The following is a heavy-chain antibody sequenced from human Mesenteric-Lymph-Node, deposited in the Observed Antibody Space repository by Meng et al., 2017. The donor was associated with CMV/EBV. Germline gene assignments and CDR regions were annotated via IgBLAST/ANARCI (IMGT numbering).Heavy chain of an antibody. D-gene: IGHD6-13*01. CDR3: AKDSSRSSWYGPDDYYGMDV. CDR2: IRYDGSNK. Sequence: GESLKISCAASGFTLKKYGMHWVRQAPGKGLQWVAFIRYDGSNKYYADSVKGRFTIFRDNSKNTLYLQMNSLRAEDTAVYFCAKDSSRSSWYGPDDYYGMDVWGRGTTVTVSS. J-gene: IGHJ6*02. V-gene: IGHV3-30*02. CDR1: GFTLKKYG.